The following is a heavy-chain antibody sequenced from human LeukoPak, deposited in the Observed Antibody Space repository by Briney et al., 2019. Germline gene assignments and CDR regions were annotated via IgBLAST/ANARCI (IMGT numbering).Heavy chain of an antibody. J-gene: IGHJ3*02. D-gene: IGHD6-13*01. V-gene: IGHV3-11*04. CDR1: GFTFSDYY. Sequence: PGGSLRLSCLASGFTFSDYYMTWIRQAPGKGLEWIAYMSNTGNTIYYADSVRGRFTISRDNAKNSLYLQLNSLRVEDTALYYCARERYSTILNDALDIWGQGTMVTVSS. CDR2: MSNTGNTI. CDR3: ARERYSTILNDALDI.